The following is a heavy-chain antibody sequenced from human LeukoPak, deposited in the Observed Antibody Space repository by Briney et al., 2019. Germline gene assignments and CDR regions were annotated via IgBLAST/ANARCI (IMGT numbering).Heavy chain of an antibody. CDR3: ARGGEIWLHFDY. V-gene: IGHV4-31*03. CDR1: GGSISSGGYY. D-gene: IGHD5-18*01. Sequence: SETLSLTCIVSGGSISSGGYYWSWIRQHPGKGLEWIGYVYYSGSTYYNPSLKSRVTISVDTSKNQFSLKLSSVTAADTAVYYCARGGEIWLHFDYWGQGTLVTVSS. J-gene: IGHJ4*02. CDR2: VYYSGST.